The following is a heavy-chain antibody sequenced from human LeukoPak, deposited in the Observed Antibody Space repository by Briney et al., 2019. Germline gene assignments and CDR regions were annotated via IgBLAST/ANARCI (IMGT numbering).Heavy chain of an antibody. D-gene: IGHD3-22*01. CDR2: INPNSGGT. J-gene: IGHJ3*02. Sequence: ASVKVSCKASGYTFTGYYMHWVRQAPGQGLEWMGWINPNSGGTNYAQKLQDRVTMTTETSTSTDYMELRSLRSDDTAVYYCAREMPNYYDSSGYPDDAFDIWGQGTMVTVSS. CDR1: GYTFTGYY. V-gene: IGHV1-2*02. CDR3: AREMPNYYDSSGYPDDAFDI.